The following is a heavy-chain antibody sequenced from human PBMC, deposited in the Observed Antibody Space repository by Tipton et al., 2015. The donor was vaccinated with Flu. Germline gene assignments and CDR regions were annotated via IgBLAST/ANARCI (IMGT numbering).Heavy chain of an antibody. J-gene: IGHJ4*02. CDR2: INPSGGST. Sequence: QSGAEVKKPGASVRVSCKASGYIFITYYIHWVRQAPGQGLEWMGMINPSGGSTSYAQKFQGRVTMTRDTSTSTVYVELSGLRSEDTAVYFCARNVGSGFDHWGQGSLVTVSS. D-gene: IGHD3-10*01. V-gene: IGHV1-46*01. CDR3: ARNVGSGFDH. CDR1: GYIFITYY.